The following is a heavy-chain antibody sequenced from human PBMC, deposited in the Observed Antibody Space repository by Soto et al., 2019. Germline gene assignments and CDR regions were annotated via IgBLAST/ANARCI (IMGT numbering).Heavy chain of an antibody. J-gene: IGHJ5*02. V-gene: IGHV2-5*01. D-gene: IGHD3-10*01. CDR2: IYWNDDK. Sequence: SGPTLVNPTQTLTLTCTFSGFSLSTSGVGVGWIRQPPGKALEWLALIYWNDDKRYSPSLRSRLTITKDTSKNQVVLTMTNMDPVDTATYYCAHINRWFGSPNWFDPWGQGTLVTVSS. CDR3: AHINRWFGSPNWFDP. CDR1: GFSLSTSGVG.